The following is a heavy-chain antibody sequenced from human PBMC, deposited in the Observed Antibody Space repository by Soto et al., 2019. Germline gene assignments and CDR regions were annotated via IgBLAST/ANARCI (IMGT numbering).Heavy chain of an antibody. Sequence: QVQLVQSGAEVKKPGSSVKVSCKASGGTFSSYTISWVRQAPGQGLEWMGRIIPILGIANYAQKFQGRVTITADKSTSTAYMELCSLRSEDTAVYYCARDCSSTSCYNAFDIWGQGTMVTVSS. CDR3: ARDCSSTSCYNAFDI. D-gene: IGHD2-2*02. V-gene: IGHV1-69*08. CDR1: GGTFSSYT. J-gene: IGHJ3*02. CDR2: IIPILGIA.